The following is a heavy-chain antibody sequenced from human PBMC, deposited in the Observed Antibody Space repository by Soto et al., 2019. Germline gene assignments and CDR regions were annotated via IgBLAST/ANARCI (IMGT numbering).Heavy chain of an antibody. J-gene: IGHJ6*02. CDR3: AREWEYSGFDDDYYHYGMDV. V-gene: IGHV1-18*01. CDR1: GYNLTSYG. CDR2: ISPYNGNT. Sequence: QVQLMQSGAEVKKPVASVRVSCKASGYNLTSYGISWVRQAPGQGLEWMGWISPYNGNTNYAQKFQGRVTVTTDTSTSTAYMDLRSLRSDDTAVYYCAREWEYSGFDDDYYHYGMDVWGQGTTVAVSS. D-gene: IGHD5-12*01.